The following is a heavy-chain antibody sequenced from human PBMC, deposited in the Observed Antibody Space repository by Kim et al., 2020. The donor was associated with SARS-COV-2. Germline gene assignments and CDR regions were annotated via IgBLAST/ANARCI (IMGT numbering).Heavy chain of an antibody. J-gene: IGHJ5*01. CDR3: AKDTGWVLSGSSILKA. Sequence: GGSLRLSCAASGFTFDDYAMHWVRQAPGKGLEWVSGISWNSGSIGYADSVKGRFTISRDNAKNSLYLQMNSLRAEDTALYYCAKDTGWVLSGSSILKAWG. V-gene: IGHV3-9*01. CDR1: GFTFDDYA. CDR2: ISWNSGSI. D-gene: IGHD1-26*01.